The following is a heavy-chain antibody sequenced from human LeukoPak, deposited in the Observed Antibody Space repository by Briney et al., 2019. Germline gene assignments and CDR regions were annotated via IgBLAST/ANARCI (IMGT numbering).Heavy chain of an antibody. J-gene: IGHJ4*02. Sequence: SETLSLTCAVYGGSFSGYYWSWIRQLPGKGLEWIGEINHSGSTNYNPSLESRVTISVDTSMNQFSLKLSSVTAADTAVYYCARGSVPTYYDFWSGYCGYYFDYWGQGTLVTVSS. CDR1: GGSFSGYY. CDR3: ARGSVPTYYDFWSGYCGYYFDY. V-gene: IGHV4-34*01. CDR2: INHSGST. D-gene: IGHD3-3*01.